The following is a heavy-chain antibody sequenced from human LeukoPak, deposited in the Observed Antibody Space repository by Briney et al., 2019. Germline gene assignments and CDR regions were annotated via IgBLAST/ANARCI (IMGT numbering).Heavy chain of an antibody. V-gene: IGHV4-61*02. Sequence: SETLSLTCAVSGGSISSGSYYWSWIRQPAGKGLEWIGRIYTSGSTNYNPSLNSRVTISVDTSKNQFSLNLSSVTAADTAVYYCARALLWFGETKGYWGQGTLVTVSS. D-gene: IGHD3-10*01. J-gene: IGHJ4*02. CDR3: ARALLWFGETKGY. CDR2: IYTSGST. CDR1: GGSISSGSYY.